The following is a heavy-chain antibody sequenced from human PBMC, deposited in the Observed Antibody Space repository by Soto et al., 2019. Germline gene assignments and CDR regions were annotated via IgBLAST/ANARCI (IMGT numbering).Heavy chain of an antibody. V-gene: IGHV4-39*01. CDR2: IYYSGST. Sequence: QLQLQESGPGLLKPSETLSLTCTVSGGSMSTSYYWGWIRQPPGKGLEWIGSIYYSGSTYYNPSLKRRVTISVDTSKNQFSLNLTSVTAADTSVYYCATLWFGEAVYWGQGTLVTVSS. D-gene: IGHD3-10*01. CDR3: ATLWFGEAVY. J-gene: IGHJ4*02. CDR1: GGSMSTSYY.